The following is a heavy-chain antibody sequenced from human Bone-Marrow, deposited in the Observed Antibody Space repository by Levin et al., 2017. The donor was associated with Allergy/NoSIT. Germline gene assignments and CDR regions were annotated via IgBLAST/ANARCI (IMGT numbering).Heavy chain of an antibody. V-gene: IGHV1-8*01. Sequence: ASVKVSCKASGYTFTSYDINWVRQATGQGLEWMGWMNPNSGNTGYAQKFQGRVTMTRNTSISTAYMELSSLRSEDTAVYYCARAAGIDSSGWWKRYYYYYYGMDGWGQGTTVTVSS. CDR2: MNPNSGNT. D-gene: IGHD6-19*01. J-gene: IGHJ6*02. CDR3: ARAAGIDSSGWWKRYYYYYYGMDG. CDR1: GYTFTSYD.